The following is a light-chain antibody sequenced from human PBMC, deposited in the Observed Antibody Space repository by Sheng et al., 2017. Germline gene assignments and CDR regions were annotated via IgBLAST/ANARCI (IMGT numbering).Light chain of an antibody. CDR2: GAS. J-gene: IGKJ4*01. Sequence: VMTQSPATLSMSPGERVTLSCGASESVSSKLAWYQQKFGQAPRLLIYGASTRATGIPARFSGSGSGTEFTLTISSLQSEDFAVYYCQQYNNWPPITFGGGTKVEIK. CDR3: QQYNNWPPIT. V-gene: IGKV3-15*01. CDR1: ESVSSK.